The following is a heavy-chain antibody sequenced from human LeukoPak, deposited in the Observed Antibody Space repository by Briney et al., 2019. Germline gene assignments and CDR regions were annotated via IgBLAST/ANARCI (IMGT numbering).Heavy chain of an antibody. D-gene: IGHD1-26*01. CDR1: GYTFTSYG. J-gene: IGHJ6*02. V-gene: IGHV1-18*01. CDR3: ARDQKVGATPYFGMDV. CDR2: ISAYNGNT. Sequence: ASVKVPCKASGYTFTSYGISWVRQAPGQGLEWMGWISAYNGNTNYAQKLQGRVTMTTDTSTSTAYMELSNLRSEDTAVYYCARDQKVGATPYFGMDVWGQGTTVTVSS.